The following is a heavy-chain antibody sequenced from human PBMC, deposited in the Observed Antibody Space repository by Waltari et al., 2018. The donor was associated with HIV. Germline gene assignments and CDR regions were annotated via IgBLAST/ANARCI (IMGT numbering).Heavy chain of an antibody. J-gene: IGHJ4*02. CDR2: SNTRSEST. D-gene: IGHD3-16*02. Sequence: QVQLVQTGAGLRKPGASVHISCQASGYTFSSSTLNWVRQAPGQPLAWMGWSNTRSESTRYAQNFAGRFACSLDTAVTTELLRIVDLKIEDTGMYFCAREYRTPAASRFDYWGQGAILSVSS. CDR1: GYTFSSST. CDR3: AREYRTPAASRFDY. V-gene: IGHV7-4-1*01.